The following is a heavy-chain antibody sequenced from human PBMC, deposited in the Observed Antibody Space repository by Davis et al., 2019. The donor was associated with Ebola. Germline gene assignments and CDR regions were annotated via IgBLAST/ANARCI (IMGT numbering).Heavy chain of an antibody. CDR1: GYSFTSYW. CDR2: IDPSDSYT. V-gene: IGHV5-10-1*01. CDR3: ARSDIGSSEIFDY. Sequence: GESLKISCRGSGYSFTSYWISWVRQMPGKGLEWMGRIDPSDSYTNYSPSFQGHVTISADKSISTAYLQWSSLKASDTAMYYCARSDIGSSEIFDYWGQGTLVTVSS. J-gene: IGHJ4*02. D-gene: IGHD5-24*01.